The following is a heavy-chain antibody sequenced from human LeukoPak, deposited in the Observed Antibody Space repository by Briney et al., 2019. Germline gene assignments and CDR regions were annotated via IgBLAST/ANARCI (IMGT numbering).Heavy chain of an antibody. CDR3: AAWTDRGYNF. Sequence: GGSLRLSRAASGFTFSSSWMNWVRHAPGKGLQWVGNINPEGSQTRFADSVMGRFTISKDNAKNALYLQMNDLRVEDTAVFYCAAWTDRGYNFWGQGTVVTVSS. V-gene: IGHV3-7*01. CDR2: INPEGSQT. CDR1: GFTFSSSW. D-gene: IGHD5-24*01. J-gene: IGHJ4*02.